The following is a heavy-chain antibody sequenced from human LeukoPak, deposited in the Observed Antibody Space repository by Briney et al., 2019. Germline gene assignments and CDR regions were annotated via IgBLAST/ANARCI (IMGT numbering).Heavy chain of an antibody. CDR1: GLTLSSYA. CDR2: ISGSGGST. J-gene: IGHJ4*02. Sequence: PGGSLRLSCAASGLTLSSYAMSWVRQAPGKGLEWVSAISGSGGSTYYADSVKGRFTISRDNSKNSLFLQMNSLRAEDTAVYYCAGPYYFDSSGYYPALGCWGQGTLVTVSS. V-gene: IGHV3-23*01. CDR3: AGPYYFDSSGYYPALGC. D-gene: IGHD3-22*01.